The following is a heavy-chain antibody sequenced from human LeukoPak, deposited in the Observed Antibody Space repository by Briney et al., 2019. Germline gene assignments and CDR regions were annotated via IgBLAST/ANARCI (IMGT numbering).Heavy chain of an antibody. J-gene: IGHJ5*02. CDR1: GYTFTGYY. CDR3: ARVGIAARLPNSWFDP. V-gene: IGHV1-2*02. CDR2: INPNSGGT. D-gene: IGHD6-6*01. Sequence: ASVKVSCKASGYTFTGYYMHWVRQAPGQGLEWMGWINPNSGGTNYAQKFRGRVTMTRDTSISTAYMELSRLRSDDTAVYYCARVGIAARLPNSWFDPWGQGTLVTVSS.